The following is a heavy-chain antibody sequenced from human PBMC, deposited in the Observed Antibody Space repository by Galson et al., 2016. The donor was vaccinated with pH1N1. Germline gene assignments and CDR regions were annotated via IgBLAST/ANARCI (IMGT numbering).Heavy chain of an antibody. V-gene: IGHV3-7*03. J-gene: IGHJ4*02. Sequence: SLRLSCAASGFTFSNYWMSWVRQAPGKGLEWVANINQTGSVQYYVASVKGRFPISRDNAKNSLYPQMNSLTAEDTAVYYCARAIFAAAAVWGQGTLVTVSS. CDR3: ARAIFAAAAV. CDR2: INQTGSVQ. D-gene: IGHD6-13*01. CDR1: GFTFSNYW.